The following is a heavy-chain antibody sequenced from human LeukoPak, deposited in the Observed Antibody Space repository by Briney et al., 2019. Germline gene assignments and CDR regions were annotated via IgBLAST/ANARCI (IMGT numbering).Heavy chain of an antibody. CDR3: AKDWNESRYSGSYHWFDP. CDR2: IIPIFGTA. D-gene: IGHD1-26*01. V-gene: IGHV1-69*05. CDR1: GGTFSSYA. J-gene: IGHJ5*02. Sequence: SVKVSCKASGGTFSSYAISWVRQAPGQGLEWMGGIIPIFGTANYAQKFQGRVTITTDESTSTAYMELSSLRSEDTAVYYCAKDWNESRYSGSYHWFDPWGQGTLVTVSS.